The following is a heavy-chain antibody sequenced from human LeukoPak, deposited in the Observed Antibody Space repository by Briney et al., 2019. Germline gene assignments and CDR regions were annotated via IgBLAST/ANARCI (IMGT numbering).Heavy chain of an antibody. CDR1: GVSFSGYY. CDR3: ARGRPVLLWFGEPSNWSDP. Sequence: PSETLSLTCAVYGVSFSGYYWSWIRQPPGKGLEWIGEINHSGSTNYNPSLKSRVTISVDTSKNQFSLKLSSVTAADTAVYYCARGRPVLLWFGEPSNWSDPWGQGTLVTVSS. D-gene: IGHD3-10*01. J-gene: IGHJ5*02. V-gene: IGHV4-34*01. CDR2: INHSGST.